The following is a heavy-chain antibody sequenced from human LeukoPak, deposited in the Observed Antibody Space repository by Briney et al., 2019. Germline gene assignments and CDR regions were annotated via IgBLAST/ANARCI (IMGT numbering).Heavy chain of an antibody. V-gene: IGHV1-46*01. CDR2: INPSGGST. D-gene: IGHD3-22*01. J-gene: IGHJ1*01. CDR3: ARDLYHYDESAVFQH. Sequence: ASVKVSCKASGYTFTSYYMHWVRQAPGQGLEWMGIINPSGGSTSYAQKFQGRVTMTGDTSTSTVYMELSSLRSEDTAVYYCARDLYHYDESAVFQHWGQGTLVTVSS. CDR1: GYTFTSYY.